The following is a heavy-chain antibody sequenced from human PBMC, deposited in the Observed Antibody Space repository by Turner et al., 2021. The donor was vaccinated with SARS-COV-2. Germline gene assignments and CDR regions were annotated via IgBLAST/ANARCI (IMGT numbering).Heavy chain of an antibody. D-gene: IGHD4-17*01. CDR3: AKVASNPGDYFDY. Sequence: EVQLVESGGGLVQPGRSLRLSCAASGFTFDDYAMHWVRQAPGKGLEWVSGISWNSGSIGYADSEKGRFTISRDNAKNSLYLQMNSLRAEDTALYYCAKVASNPGDYFDYWGQGTLVTVSS. CDR1: GFTFDDYA. CDR2: ISWNSGSI. V-gene: IGHV3-9*01. J-gene: IGHJ4*02.